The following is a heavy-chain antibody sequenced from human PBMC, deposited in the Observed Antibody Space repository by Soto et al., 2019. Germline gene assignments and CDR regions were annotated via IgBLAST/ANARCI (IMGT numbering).Heavy chain of an antibody. D-gene: IGHD3-22*01. CDR3: AKDSYYDSSGYYYVDYFDY. CDR2: ISGSGGST. Sequence: GGSLRLSCAASGFTFSSYAMSWVRQAPGKGLEWVSAISGSGGSTYYADSVRGRFTISRDNSKNTLYLQMNSLRAEDTAVYYCAKDSYYDSSGYYYVDYFDYWGQGTLVTAPQ. J-gene: IGHJ4*02. CDR1: GFTFSSYA. V-gene: IGHV3-23*01.